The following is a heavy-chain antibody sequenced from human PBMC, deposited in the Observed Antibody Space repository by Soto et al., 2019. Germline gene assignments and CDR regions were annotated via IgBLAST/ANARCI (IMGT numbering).Heavy chain of an antibody. J-gene: IGHJ5*02. CDR3: AREVVVVRAALLSVGFDP. V-gene: IGHV1-46*04. D-gene: IGHD2-2*01. Sequence: ASVKVSCKASGYTFTRYDIPWVRQAPGQGLEWMGIINPSGGSTSYAQKLKGRVTMTRDTSPSTVHMELSSLRYEGTAVQYCAREVVVVRAALLSVGFDPWGQGTLVTVSS. CDR2: INPSGGST. CDR1: GYTFTRYD.